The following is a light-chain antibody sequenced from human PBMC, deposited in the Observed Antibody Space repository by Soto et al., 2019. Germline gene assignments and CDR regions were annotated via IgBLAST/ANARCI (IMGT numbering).Light chain of an antibody. J-gene: IGKJ1*01. CDR2: TAS. CDR1: QTISRW. CDR3: QEYNNYWT. V-gene: IGKV1-5*01. Sequence: DIQMTQSPSTLSASVGDTVTITCRASQTISRWLAWYQQNPGKAPRLLIYTASTLESGVPSRFSASGSGTEVTLTISSLHPDDFATYYCQEYNNYWTFGQGTKVEVK.